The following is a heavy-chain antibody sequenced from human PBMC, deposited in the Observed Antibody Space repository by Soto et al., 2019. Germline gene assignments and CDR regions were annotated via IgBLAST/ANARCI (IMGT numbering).Heavy chain of an antibody. Sequence: GASVKVSCKASGYTFTSYAMHWVRQAPGQRLEWMGWINAGNGNTKYSQKFQGRVTITRDTSASTAYMELSSLRSEDTAVYYCARESSSSSGTLHFDYWGQGTLVTVSS. CDR3: ARESSSSSGTLHFDY. CDR1: GYTFTSYA. D-gene: IGHD6-6*01. CDR2: INAGNGNT. V-gene: IGHV1-3*01. J-gene: IGHJ4*02.